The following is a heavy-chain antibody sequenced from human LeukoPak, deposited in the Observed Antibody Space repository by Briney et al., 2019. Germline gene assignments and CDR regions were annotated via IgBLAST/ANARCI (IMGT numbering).Heavy chain of an antibody. V-gene: IGHV4-59*08. J-gene: IGHJ3*02. CDR2: IRYSGST. CDR1: GDSISNAY. CDR3: AKYRASGSSWVAFDI. D-gene: IGHD1-26*01. Sequence: SETLSLTCTVSGDSISNAYWSWIRQPPGKGLEYIGNIRYSGSTNYNPSLKSRVTISLDTSKNQLSLNLNSVTAADTAVYFCAKYRASGSSWVAFDIWGQGTTVTVSS.